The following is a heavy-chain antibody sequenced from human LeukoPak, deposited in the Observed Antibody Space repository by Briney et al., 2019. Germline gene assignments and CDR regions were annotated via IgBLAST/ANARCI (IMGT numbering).Heavy chain of an antibody. CDR3: ARDFRR. CDR2: IYYSGST. CDR1: GGSISSYY. V-gene: IGHV4-59*01. J-gene: IGHJ4*02. Sequence: SETLSLTCTVPGGSISSYYWSWIRQPPGKGLEWIGYIYYSGSTNYNPSLKSRVTISVDTSKNQFSLKLSSVTAADTAVYYCARDFRRWGQGTLVTVSS.